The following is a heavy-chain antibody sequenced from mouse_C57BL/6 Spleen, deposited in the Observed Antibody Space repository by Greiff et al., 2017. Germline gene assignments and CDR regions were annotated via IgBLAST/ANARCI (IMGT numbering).Heavy chain of an antibody. D-gene: IGHD1-1*01. CDR2: IDPENGDT. J-gene: IGHJ3*01. CDR1: GFNIKDDY. Sequence: EVQLQESGAELVRPGASVKLSCTASGFNIKDDYMHWVKQRPEQGLEWIGWIDPENGDTEYASKFQGKATITADTSSNTAYLQLSSLTSEDTAVYYCTTDGSSYEAWFAYWGQGTLVTVSA. CDR3: TTDGSSYEAWFAY. V-gene: IGHV14-4*01.